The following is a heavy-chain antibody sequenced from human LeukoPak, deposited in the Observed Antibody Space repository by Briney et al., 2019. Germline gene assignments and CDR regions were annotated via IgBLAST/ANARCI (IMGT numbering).Heavy chain of an antibody. CDR2: INGDGSGT. D-gene: IGHD1-1*01. Sequence: PGGSLRLSCAASGFTFSNYWMHWVRQAPGKGLVWVSRINGDGSGTGYADSVKGRFTISRDNAKNSLYLQMNSLRAEDTAVYYCARVKLERLLAAAIDAFDIWGQGTMVTVSS. CDR1: GFTFSNYW. J-gene: IGHJ3*02. CDR3: ARVKLERLLAAAIDAFDI. V-gene: IGHV3-74*01.